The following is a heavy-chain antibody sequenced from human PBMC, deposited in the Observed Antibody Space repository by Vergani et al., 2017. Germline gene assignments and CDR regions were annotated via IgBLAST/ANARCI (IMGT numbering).Heavy chain of an antibody. D-gene: IGHD3-10*01. CDR1: GFTFSSYG. J-gene: IGHJ5*02. CDR2: ISFDGRNK. V-gene: IGHV3-30*18. CDR3: AKDRRDLILLYFGDLGFDP. Sequence: QVQLVESGGGVVQPGRSLRLSCAASGFTFSSYGMHWVRQAPGKGLEWVAVISFDGRNKYYADSVKGRFTISRDNSKNTLYLQINSLRDEDTAVYYCAKDRRDLILLYFGDLGFDPWGQGTLVTVSS.